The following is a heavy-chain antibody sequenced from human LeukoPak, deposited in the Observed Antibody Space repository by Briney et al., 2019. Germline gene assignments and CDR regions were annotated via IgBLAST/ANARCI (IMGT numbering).Heavy chain of an antibody. D-gene: IGHD1-26*01. J-gene: IGHJ4*02. CDR3: VRDSGSYYFDY. CDR2: ISYSGST. V-gene: IGHV4-31*03. CDR1: GVSFSSGGYY. Sequence: SQTLSLTCTVSGVSFSSGGYYWSWIRQHPGKGLEWIGYISYSGSTYYNPSLKSRVTISVDTSKNQFSLKLSSVTAADTAVYYCVRDSGSYYFDYWGQGTLVTVSS.